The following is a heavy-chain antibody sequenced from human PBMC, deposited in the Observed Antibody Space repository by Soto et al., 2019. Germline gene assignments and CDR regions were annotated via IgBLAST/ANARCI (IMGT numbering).Heavy chain of an antibody. CDR1: GFTFSSYA. J-gene: IGHJ4*02. D-gene: IGHD6-25*01. V-gene: IGHV3-23*01. CDR3: AKDYGGYHMYFDY. CDR2: ISGSGGST. Sequence: EVQLLESGGGLVQPGGSLRLPCAASGFTFSSYAMSWVRKAPGKGLEWVSAISGSGGSTYYADSVKGRFTISRDNSKNTLYLQMNSLRAEDTAVYYCAKDYGGYHMYFDYWGQGTLVTVSS.